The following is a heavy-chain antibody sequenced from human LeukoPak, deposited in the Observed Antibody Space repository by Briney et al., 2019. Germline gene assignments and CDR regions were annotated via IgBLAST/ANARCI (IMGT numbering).Heavy chain of an antibody. Sequence: GSLRLSCAASGFTFSSYGMHWVRQAPGKGLGWVAFIRYDGTTRYYADSVKGRFTISRDNSKNTLYLQMNSLRAEDTAVYYCAKDRGYDYLFDYWGQGTLVTVSS. V-gene: IGHV3-30*02. CDR3: AKDRGYDYLFDY. D-gene: IGHD5-12*01. CDR1: GFTFSSYG. J-gene: IGHJ4*02. CDR2: IRYDGTTR.